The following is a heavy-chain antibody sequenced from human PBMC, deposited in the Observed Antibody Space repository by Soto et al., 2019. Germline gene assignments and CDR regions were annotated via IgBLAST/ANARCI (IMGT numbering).Heavy chain of an antibody. V-gene: IGHV3-53*04. CDR3: ARGLHYYGSGSYGF. J-gene: IGHJ4*02. CDR1: GFTVSSNY. Sequence: EVQLVESGGGLVQPGGSLRLSCAASGFTVSSNYMSWVRQAPGKGLEWVSVIYRGGSTYYADSVKGRFTIFRHNSKNTTYLQMNSLRAEDTAVYYCARGLHYYGSGSYGFGGQGTLVTVSS. CDR2: IYRGGST. D-gene: IGHD3-10*01.